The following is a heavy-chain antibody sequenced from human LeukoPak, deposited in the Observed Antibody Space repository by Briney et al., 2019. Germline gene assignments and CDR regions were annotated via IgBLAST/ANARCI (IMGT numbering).Heavy chain of an antibody. D-gene: IGHD1-14*01. CDR3: ARGNPHFDY. J-gene: IGHJ4*02. CDR2: IYPGDSDT. V-gene: IGHV5-51*01. CDR1: GNNLTSYW. Sequence: GEALKTSRRSSGNNLTSYWNGRVRQGPGKGVGGVGIIYPGDSDTRYSPSFQGQVTISAAKSISTAHLQWSSLKASAIAMYYSARGNPHFDYWGQGTLVTVTS.